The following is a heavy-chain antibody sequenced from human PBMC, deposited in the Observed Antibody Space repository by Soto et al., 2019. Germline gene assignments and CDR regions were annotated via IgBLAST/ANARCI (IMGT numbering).Heavy chain of an antibody. J-gene: IGHJ4*02. CDR2: IYSGGST. Sequence: GGSLRLSCAASRFTVSNIYMSWVRQAPGKGLEWVSVIYSGGSTYYADSVKCRFTISRDSSKNTLYLQMNSRRAEGTAVSYCATGVYDTAGNPRFAFAYWGQGTVVTVS. V-gene: IGHV3-53*01. CDR1: RFTVSNIY. D-gene: IGHD3-22*01. CDR3: ATGVYDTAGNPRFAFAY.